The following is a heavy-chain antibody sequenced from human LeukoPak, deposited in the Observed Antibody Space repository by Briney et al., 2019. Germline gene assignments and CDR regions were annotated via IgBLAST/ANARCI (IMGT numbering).Heavy chain of an antibody. Sequence: SETLSLTCTVSGGSISSYYWSWIRQPPGKGLEWIGYIYYSGSTNYNPSLKSRVTISVDTSKNQFSLKLSSVTDADTAVYYCARSVEGYCSGGSCYSYYYYMDVWGKGTTVTVSS. CDR1: GGSISSYY. J-gene: IGHJ6*03. CDR3: ARSVEGYCSGGSCYSYYYYMDV. V-gene: IGHV4-59*01. D-gene: IGHD2-15*01. CDR2: IYYSGST.